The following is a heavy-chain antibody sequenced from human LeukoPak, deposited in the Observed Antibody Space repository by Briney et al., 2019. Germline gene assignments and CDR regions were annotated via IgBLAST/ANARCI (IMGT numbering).Heavy chain of an antibody. CDR2: ISSSSSYI. CDR3: SRDAGYCCGCCCLWGSLHI. V-gene: IGHV3-21*01. Sequence: GGSLRLSCAASGFTFSSYSMNWVRQAPGKGLEWVSSISSSSSYIYYADSVKGRFTISRDNAKNSLYLQMSSLRAEDTAVYYCSRDAGYCCGCCCLWGSLHIGRQGTVVTVSS. J-gene: IGHJ3*02. CDR1: GFTFSSYS. D-gene: IGHD2-15*01.